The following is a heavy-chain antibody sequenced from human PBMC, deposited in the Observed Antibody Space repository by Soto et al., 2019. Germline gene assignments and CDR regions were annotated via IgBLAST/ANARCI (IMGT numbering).Heavy chain of an antibody. J-gene: IGHJ4*02. CDR3: AGGYVSSGYSPYYFDF. D-gene: IGHD3-22*01. Sequence: QVQLVQSGAEVKKPGSSVKVSCKASGGTFSSYAISWVRQAPGQGLEWMGGIIPIFGTANYAQKFQGRVTITADESTSTAYLELGSLRSEDTAVYYCAGGYVSSGYSPYYFDFWGQGTLVTVSS. CDR1: GGTFSSYA. CDR2: IIPIFGTA. V-gene: IGHV1-69*12.